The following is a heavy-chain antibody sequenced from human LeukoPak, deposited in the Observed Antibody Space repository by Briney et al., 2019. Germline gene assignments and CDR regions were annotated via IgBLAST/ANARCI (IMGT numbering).Heavy chain of an antibody. Sequence: GGSLRLSCAASGFTFSSYGMHWVRQAPGKGLEWVAVIWYDGSNKYYADSVKGRFTISRDNSKNTLYLQMNSLRAEDTAVYYCARDGIFSYAFDIWGQGTMVTVSS. J-gene: IGHJ3*02. CDR2: IWYDGSNK. V-gene: IGHV3-33*01. CDR1: GFTFSSYG. D-gene: IGHD3-3*01. CDR3: ARDGIFSYAFDI.